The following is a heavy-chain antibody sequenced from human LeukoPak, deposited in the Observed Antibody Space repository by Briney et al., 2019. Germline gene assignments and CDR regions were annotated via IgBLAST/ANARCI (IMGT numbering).Heavy chain of an antibody. CDR2: ISYDGGNK. CDR3: ARAPYSSSWYVVAFDI. D-gene: IGHD6-13*01. Sequence: GGSLRLSCAASGFTFSSYAMHWVRQAPGKGLEWVAVISYDGGNKYYADSVKGRFTISRDNSKNTLYLQMNSLRAEDTAVYYCARAPYSSSWYVVAFDIWGQGTMVTVSS. J-gene: IGHJ3*02. CDR1: GFTFSSYA. V-gene: IGHV3-30-3*01.